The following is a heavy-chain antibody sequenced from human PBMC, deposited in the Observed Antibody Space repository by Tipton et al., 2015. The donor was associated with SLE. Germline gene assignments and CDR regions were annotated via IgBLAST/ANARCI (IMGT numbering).Heavy chain of an antibody. CDR3: AQGVGY. D-gene: IGHD1-26*01. CDR2: IYHSGST. CDR1: GFTFSSYS. J-gene: IGHJ4*02. Sequence: LRLSCAASGFTFSSYSMNWVRQAPGKGLEWIGSIYHSGSTYYNPSLKSRVTISVDTSKNQFSLKLSSVTAADTAVYYCAQGVGYWGQGTLVTVSS. V-gene: IGHV4-38-2*01.